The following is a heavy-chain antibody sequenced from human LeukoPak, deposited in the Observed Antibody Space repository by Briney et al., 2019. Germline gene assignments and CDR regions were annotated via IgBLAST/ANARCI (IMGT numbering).Heavy chain of an antibody. CDR2: ISYDGSNK. J-gene: IGHJ4*02. CDR3: AKLELWSRTVRTFDY. D-gene: IGHD5-18*01. Sequence: GGSLRLSCAASGFTSSSYGMHWVRQAPGKGLERVAVISYDGSNKYYADSVKGRFTISRDNSKNTLYLQINSLRAEDTAVYYCAKLELWSRTVRTFDYWGQGTLVTVSS. CDR1: GFTSSSYG. V-gene: IGHV3-30*18.